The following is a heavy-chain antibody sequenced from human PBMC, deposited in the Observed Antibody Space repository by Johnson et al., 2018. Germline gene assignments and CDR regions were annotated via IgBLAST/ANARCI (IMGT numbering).Heavy chain of an antibody. CDR3: ARGGIGKDIVVVPAAPGGLHYYMDV. D-gene: IGHD2-2*01. J-gene: IGHJ6*03. CDR2: INPSGGST. V-gene: IGHV1-46*01. Sequence: QVQLVQSGAEVKKPGASVKVSCKASGYTFTSYYMHWVRQAPGQGLEWMGIINPSGGSTSYAQKFQGRVTMTRDTSTSTVYKERSSLRSEDTAMYYCARGGIGKDIVVVPAAPGGLHYYMDVWGKGTTVTVSS. CDR1: GYTFTSYY.